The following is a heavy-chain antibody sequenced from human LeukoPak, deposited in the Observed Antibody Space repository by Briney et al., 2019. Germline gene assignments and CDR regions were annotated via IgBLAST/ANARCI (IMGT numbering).Heavy chain of an antibody. D-gene: IGHD5-18*01. V-gene: IGHV5-51*01. J-gene: IGHJ5*02. CDR3: ARHGGYSYGQNWFDP. CDR1: GYSFTSYW. Sequence: GESLKISCKGSGYSFTSYWIGWVRQMPGKDLEWMGIIYPGDSDTRYSPSFQGQVTTSADKSISTAYLQWSSLKASDTAMYYCARHGGYSYGQNWFDPWGQGTLVTVSS. CDR2: IYPGDSDT.